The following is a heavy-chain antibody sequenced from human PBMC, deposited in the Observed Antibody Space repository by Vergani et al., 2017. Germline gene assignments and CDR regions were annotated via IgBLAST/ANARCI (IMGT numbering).Heavy chain of an antibody. Sequence: EVQLLESGGGLVQPGGSLRLSCAASGFTFNSYAMSWVRQAPGKGLEWVSAISGSGGSTYYADSVKGRFTISRDNSKNTLYLQMNSLRAEDTAVYYCAKDSGYSNYAGPLDYWGQGTLVTVSS. V-gene: IGHV3-23*01. CDR1: GFTFNSYA. CDR2: ISGSGGST. CDR3: AKDSGYSNYAGPLDY. D-gene: IGHD4-11*01. J-gene: IGHJ4*02.